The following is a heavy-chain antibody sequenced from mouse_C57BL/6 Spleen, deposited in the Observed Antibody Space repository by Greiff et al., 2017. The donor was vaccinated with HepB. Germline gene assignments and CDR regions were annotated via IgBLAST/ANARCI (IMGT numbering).Heavy chain of an antibody. CDR1: GFTFSSYA. CDR2: ISDGGSYT. Sequence: EVKLMESGGGLVKPGGSLKLSCAASGFTFSSYAMSWVRQTPEKRLEWVATISDGGSYTYYPDNVKGRFTISRDNAKNNLYLQMSHLKSEDTAMYYCAREAEYYWYFGVWGTGTTVTV. CDR3: AREAEYYWYFGV. J-gene: IGHJ1*03. V-gene: IGHV5-4*01. D-gene: IGHD5-1*01.